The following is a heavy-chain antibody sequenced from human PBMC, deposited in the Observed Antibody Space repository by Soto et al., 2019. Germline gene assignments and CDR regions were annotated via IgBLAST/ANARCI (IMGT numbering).Heavy chain of an antibody. CDR3: ASDLLPSDYVWGSYRPLPDY. Sequence: GGSLRLSCAASGFTFSSYGMHWVRQAPGKGLEWVAVIWYDGSNKYYADSVKGRFTISRDNSKNTLYLQMNSLRAEDTAVYYCASDLLPSDYVWGSYRPLPDYWGQGTLVTVSS. J-gene: IGHJ4*02. V-gene: IGHV3-33*01. CDR2: IWYDGSNK. D-gene: IGHD3-16*02. CDR1: GFTFSSYG.